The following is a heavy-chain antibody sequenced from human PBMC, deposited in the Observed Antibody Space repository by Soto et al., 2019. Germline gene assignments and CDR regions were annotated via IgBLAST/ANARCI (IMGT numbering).Heavy chain of an antibody. V-gene: IGHV4-38-2*01. Sequence: SETLSLTCAVSGYSISSGYYWGWIRQPPGKGLEWIGSIYHSGSTYYNPSLKSRVTISVDTSKNQFSLKLSSVTAADTAVYYCARVSGYYGSGRGLYYYGMDVRGQGTTVTVSS. J-gene: IGHJ6*02. CDR1: GYSISSGYY. CDR2: IYHSGST. D-gene: IGHD3-10*01. CDR3: ARVSGYYGSGRGLYYYGMDV.